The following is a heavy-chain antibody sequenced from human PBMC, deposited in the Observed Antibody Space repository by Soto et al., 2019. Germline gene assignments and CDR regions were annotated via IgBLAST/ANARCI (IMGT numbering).Heavy chain of an antibody. CDR1: GYTLTELS. D-gene: IGHD1-26*01. Sequence: ASVKVSCKVSGYTLTELSMHWVRQAPGQGLEWMGGFDPEDGETIYAQKFQGRVTMTEDTSTDTAYMELSSLRSEDTAVYYCATGPPFAVVGRIDYWGQGTLVTVSS. V-gene: IGHV1-24*01. CDR3: ATGPPFAVVGRIDY. CDR2: FDPEDGET. J-gene: IGHJ4*02.